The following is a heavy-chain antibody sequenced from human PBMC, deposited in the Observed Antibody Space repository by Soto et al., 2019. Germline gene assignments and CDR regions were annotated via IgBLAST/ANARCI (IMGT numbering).Heavy chain of an antibody. V-gene: IGHV3-30*18. CDR1: GFTFSSYG. D-gene: IGHD4-17*01. J-gene: IGHJ4*02. CDR3: AKPLTTVTNYYFDQ. CDR2: ISHDGSNK. Sequence: QVQLVESGGGVIQPGRSLRLSCAASGFTFSSYGMHWVRQAPGKGLEWVAVISHDGSNKYGADSVKGRFTISRDNSKNTLYLQMNSLRPEDSAVYYCAKPLTTVTNYYFDQWGQGTLVTDSS.